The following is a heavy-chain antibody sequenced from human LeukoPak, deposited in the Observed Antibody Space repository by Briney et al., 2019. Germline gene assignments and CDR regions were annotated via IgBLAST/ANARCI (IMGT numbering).Heavy chain of an antibody. D-gene: IGHD6-19*01. J-gene: IGHJ5*02. CDR1: GFTLNSYW. CDR3: ARYATSSGTGWLDP. Sequence: GGSLRLSCAASGFTLNSYWMSWVRQAPGKGLEWVAHIKQDGIDKYYVDSVKGRFTISRDNAKNSLYLQMNSLRAEDTVVYYCARYATSSGTGWLDPWGQGTLVTVSS. CDR2: IKQDGIDK. V-gene: IGHV3-7*01.